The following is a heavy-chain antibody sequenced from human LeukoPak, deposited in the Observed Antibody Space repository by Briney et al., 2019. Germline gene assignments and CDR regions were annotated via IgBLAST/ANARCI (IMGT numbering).Heavy chain of an antibody. J-gene: IGHJ4*02. CDR2: INHSGST. Sequence: SETLSLTCAVYGGSFSGYYWSWIRQPPGKGLEWIGEINHSGSTNYNPSLKSRVTISVDTSKNQFSLKLSSVTAADTAVYYCARGRETYYRSGSYSSSVDYWGQGTLVTVSS. CDR3: ARGRETYYRSGSYSSSVDY. CDR1: GGSFSGYY. V-gene: IGHV4-34*01. D-gene: IGHD3-10*01.